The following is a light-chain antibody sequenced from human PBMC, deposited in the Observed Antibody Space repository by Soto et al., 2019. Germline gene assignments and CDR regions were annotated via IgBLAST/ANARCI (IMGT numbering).Light chain of an antibody. CDR2: GNS. J-gene: IGLJ1*01. CDR3: QSCDSSLMGV. V-gene: IGLV1-40*01. Sequence: QSVLTQPPSVSGAPGQRVTISCTGSSSNIGAGYDVHWYQQLPGTAPNLLIYGNSNRRSGVPDRFSDSKSGTSASLAITGLQAEDDADYSCQSCDSSLMGVFGTGTKLTVL. CDR1: SSNIGAGYD.